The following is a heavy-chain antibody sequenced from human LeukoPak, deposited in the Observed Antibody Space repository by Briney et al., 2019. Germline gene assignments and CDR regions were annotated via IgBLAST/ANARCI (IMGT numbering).Heavy chain of an antibody. V-gene: IGHV3-48*04. Sequence: GGSLRLSCEVSGFPFTLYNMNWVRQAPGKGLEWLSYISSSTNTIYYADSVKGRFTISRDNAKNSLYLQMNSLRAEDTAVYYCARDDTAVAGTELDYWGQGTLVTVSS. CDR3: ARDDTAVAGTELDY. D-gene: IGHD6-19*01. J-gene: IGHJ4*02. CDR1: GFPFTLYN. CDR2: ISSSTNTI.